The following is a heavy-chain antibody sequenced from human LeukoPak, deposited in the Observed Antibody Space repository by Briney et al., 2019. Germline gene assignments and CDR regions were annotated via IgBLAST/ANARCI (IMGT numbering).Heavy chain of an antibody. D-gene: IGHD5-18*01. Sequence: PGGSLRLSCTASGFTFGDYAMSWFRQAPGKGLEWVGFIRSKAYGGTTVYAASVKGRFIISRDDSKSIAYLQMNSLKTDDTAVYYCTRDTLWLFSDYLGQGTLVTVSS. CDR3: TRDTLWLFSDY. CDR2: IRSKAYGGTT. CDR1: GFTFGDYA. J-gene: IGHJ4*02. V-gene: IGHV3-49*03.